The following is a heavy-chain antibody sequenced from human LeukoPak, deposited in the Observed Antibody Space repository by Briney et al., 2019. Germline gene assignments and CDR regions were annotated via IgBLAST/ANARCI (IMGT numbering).Heavy chain of an antibody. V-gene: IGHV4-39*01. CDR3: ATRYYDFWSGYSSYFDY. CDR1: GGSISSSSYY. Sequence: SETLSLTCTVSGGSISSSSYYWGWIRQPPGKGLEWIGSIYYRGSTYYNPSLKSRVTISVDTSKNQFSLKLSSVTAADTAVYYCATRYYDFWSGYSSYFDYWGQGTLVTVSS. D-gene: IGHD3-3*01. CDR2: IYYRGST. J-gene: IGHJ4*02.